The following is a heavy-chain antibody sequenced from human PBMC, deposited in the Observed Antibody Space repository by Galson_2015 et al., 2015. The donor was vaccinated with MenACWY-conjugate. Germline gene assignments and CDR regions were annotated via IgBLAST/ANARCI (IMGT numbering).Heavy chain of an antibody. CDR3: ARHSGSYLAGYFDY. CDR1: GYSFTTYW. J-gene: IGHJ4*01. Sequence: QSGAEVKKPGESLKISFKASGYSFTTYWIGWVRQLPGKGLEWMGIIYPRDSDTRYSPSFQGQVTMSADKSLSTAYLQWSSLKASDTAMYYCARHSGSYLAGYFDYWGHGTLVTVSS. CDR2: IYPRDSDT. V-gene: IGHV5-51*01. D-gene: IGHD1-26*01.